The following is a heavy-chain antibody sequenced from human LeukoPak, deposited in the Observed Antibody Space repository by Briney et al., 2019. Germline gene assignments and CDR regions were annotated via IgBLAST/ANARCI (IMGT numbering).Heavy chain of an antibody. CDR2: ISSSSSYT. Sequence: GGSLRLSCAASGFTFSDYYMSWIRQAPEKGLEWVSYISSSSSYTNYADSVKGRFTISRDNAKNSLYLQMNSLRAEDTAVYCCARDKDIVVVPAAYGMDVWGKGTTVTVSS. D-gene: IGHD2-2*01. V-gene: IGHV3-11*06. CDR3: ARDKDIVVVPAAYGMDV. J-gene: IGHJ6*04. CDR1: GFTFSDYY.